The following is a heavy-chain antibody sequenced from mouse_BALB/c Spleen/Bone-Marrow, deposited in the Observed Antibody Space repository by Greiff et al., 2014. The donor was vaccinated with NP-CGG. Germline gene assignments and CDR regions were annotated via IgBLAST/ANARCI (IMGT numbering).Heavy chain of an antibody. J-gene: IGHJ2*01. V-gene: IGHV5-17*02. CDR1: GFTFSSFG. Sequence: EVKLMESGGGLVQPGGSRKLSCAASGFTFSSFGMHWVRQAPEKGLEWVEYISSGSXXXXXXXXXXXXXXXXXXXXKNTLFLQMTSLRSEDTAMYYCARLRRXYGYXXXWGQGTTLTVSS. CDR3: ARLRRXYGYXXX. D-gene: IGHD1-1*01. CDR2: ISSGSXXX.